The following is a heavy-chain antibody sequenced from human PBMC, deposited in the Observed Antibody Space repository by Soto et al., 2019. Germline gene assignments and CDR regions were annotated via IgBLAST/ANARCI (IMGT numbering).Heavy chain of an antibody. J-gene: IGHJ4*02. CDR1: GVTFSSET. CDR3: APELGENPASPFDA. D-gene: IGHD3-10*01. CDR2: IIPLFGTA. Sequence: QVQLVQSGADVKKPGSSVKVSCQASGVTFSSETLGWVRQAPGQGLEWVGGIIPLFGTASYAQKFQGRVTITADESTSTVDMELSSLRSDDTAVYFCAPELGENPASPFDAWGQGTLVTVSS. V-gene: IGHV1-69*01.